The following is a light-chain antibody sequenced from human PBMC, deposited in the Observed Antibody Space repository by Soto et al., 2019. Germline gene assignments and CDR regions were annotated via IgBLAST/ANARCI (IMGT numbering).Light chain of an antibody. J-gene: IGKJ1*01. CDR3: QQYGGSPMT. Sequence: EIVLTQSPGPLSLSPGERATLSCRASQGVSSYLAWYQQKPGQAPRLLIYDASNRATGIPARFSGSGPGTDFTLTISSLEPEDFAVYYCQQYGGSPMTFGQGTKVDIK. CDR1: QGVSSY. V-gene: IGKV3D-11*01. CDR2: DAS.